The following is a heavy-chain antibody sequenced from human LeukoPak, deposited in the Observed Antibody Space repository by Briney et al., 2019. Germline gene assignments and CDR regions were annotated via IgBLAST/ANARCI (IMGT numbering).Heavy chain of an antibody. Sequence: GSLRLSCAASGFTFSSHSMNWVRQAPGKGLEWVSYIDSSSRVIYYADSVKGRFTISRDNAKNPLYLLMNSLRDDDTAVYYCARDRGVTTRPRGYFDYWGQGTPVTVSS. CDR3: ARDRGVTTRPRGYFDY. CDR2: IDSSSRVI. CDR1: GFTFSSHS. V-gene: IGHV3-48*02. J-gene: IGHJ4*02. D-gene: IGHD1-1*01.